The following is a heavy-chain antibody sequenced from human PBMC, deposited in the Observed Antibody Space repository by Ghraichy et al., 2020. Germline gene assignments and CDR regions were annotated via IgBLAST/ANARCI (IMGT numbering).Heavy chain of an antibody. D-gene: IGHD2-2*01. CDR1: GYTFTGYY. CDR2: INPNSGGT. V-gene: IGHV1-2*04. J-gene: IGHJ6*02. Sequence: ASVKVSCKASGYTFTGYYMHWVRQAPGQGLEWMGWINPNSGGTNYAQKFQGWVTMTRDTSISTAYMELSRLRSDDTAVYYCARTLRYCSSASCPTTYYYYGMDVWGQGTTVTVSS. CDR3: ARTLRYCSSASCPTTYYYYGMDV.